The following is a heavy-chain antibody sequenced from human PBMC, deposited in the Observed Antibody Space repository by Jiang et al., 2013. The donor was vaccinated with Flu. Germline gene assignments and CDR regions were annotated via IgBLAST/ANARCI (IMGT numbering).Heavy chain of an antibody. CDR1: GGSFSSYY. Sequence: GSGLVKPSETLSLTCTVSGGSFSSYYWTWIRQPPEGVEWIGYIYYTGSTNYNPSLKSRVTILIDTSKNQFSLKLTSVTAADTAVYYCARGLISLVRGVRHNWFDPWGQGTLVTVSS. D-gene: IGHD3-10*01. J-gene: IGHJ5*02. V-gene: IGHV4-59*13. CDR3: ARGLISLVRGVRHNWFDP. CDR2: IYYTGST.